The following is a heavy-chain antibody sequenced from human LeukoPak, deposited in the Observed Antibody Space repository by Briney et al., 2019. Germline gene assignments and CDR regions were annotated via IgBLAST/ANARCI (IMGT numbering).Heavy chain of an antibody. J-gene: IGHJ5*02. Sequence: SETLSLTCTVSGGSISSYYWSWIRQPPGKGLEWIGYIYNSGSTNYNPSLKSRVTISVDTSKNQFSLKLSSVTAADTAVYYCAKDGSGSYFNWFDPWSQGTLVTVSS. CDR3: AKDGSGSYFNWFDP. V-gene: IGHV4-59*01. D-gene: IGHD1-26*01. CDR1: GGSISSYY. CDR2: IYNSGST.